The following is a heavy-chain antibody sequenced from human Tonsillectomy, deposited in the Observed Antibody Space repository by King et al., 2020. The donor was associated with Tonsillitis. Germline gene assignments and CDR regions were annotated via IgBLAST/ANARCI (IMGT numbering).Heavy chain of an antibody. CDR2: IIAIFGTA. J-gene: IGHJ4*02. V-gene: IGHV1-69*01. D-gene: IGHD3-22*01. Sequence: VQLVESGAEVKKPGSSVKVSCKASGGTFRSDAISGVRQAPGQGLEWMGGIIAIFGTANYAQKFQGRVTITADESTSTADMGVGSLRSEVTAMYYCALGGTYYYDSSGYLQGHHYYWGQGTLVTVSS. CDR1: GGTFRSDA. CDR3: ALGGTYYYDSSGYLQGHHYY.